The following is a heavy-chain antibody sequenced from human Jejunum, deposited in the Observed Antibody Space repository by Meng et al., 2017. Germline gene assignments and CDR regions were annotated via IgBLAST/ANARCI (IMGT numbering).Heavy chain of an antibody. D-gene: IGHD3-22*01. J-gene: IGHJ4*02. V-gene: IGHV4-34*01. CDR3: ARTMTDFYDSSGYSHFDY. CDR2: INDSGST. CDR1: GGSISDYY. Sequence: QVKLQQWGAGLLKPSETLSLTCAVYGGSISDYYWTWIRQPPGKGLEWIGEINDSGSTNYNPSLKSRVTISVDTSKNQFSLKLISVTAADTAVYYCARTMTDFYDSSGYSHFDYWGQGTLVTVSS.